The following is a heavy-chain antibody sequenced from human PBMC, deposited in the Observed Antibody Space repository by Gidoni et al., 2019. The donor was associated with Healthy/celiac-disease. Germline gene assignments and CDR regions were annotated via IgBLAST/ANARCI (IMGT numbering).Heavy chain of an antibody. CDR1: GFTFRSYG. Sequence: QVQLVESGGGVVQPGRSLRPSCAASGFTFRSYGMHWVRQAPGKGLEWVAVIWYDGSNKYYADSVKGRFTISRDNSKNTLYLQMNSLRAEDTAVYYCASNGVYDSSETTLDYWGQGTLVTVSS. D-gene: IGHD3-22*01. J-gene: IGHJ4*02. CDR2: IWYDGSNK. CDR3: ASNGVYDSSETTLDY. V-gene: IGHV3-33*01.